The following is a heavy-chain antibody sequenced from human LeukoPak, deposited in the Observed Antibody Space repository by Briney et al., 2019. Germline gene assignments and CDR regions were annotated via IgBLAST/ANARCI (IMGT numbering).Heavy chain of an antibody. CDR1: GDSISSGGYY. Sequence: SQTLSLTCTVSGDSISSGGYYRSWIRQHPWKGLEWIGYIYNSASTYYNPSLRSRVIISIDTSKNQFSLRLSSVNVADTAVYYCARGVATNGNFDYWGQGSLVTASS. CDR2: IYNSAST. J-gene: IGHJ4*02. CDR3: ARGVATNGNFDY. D-gene: IGHD5-12*01. V-gene: IGHV4-31*03.